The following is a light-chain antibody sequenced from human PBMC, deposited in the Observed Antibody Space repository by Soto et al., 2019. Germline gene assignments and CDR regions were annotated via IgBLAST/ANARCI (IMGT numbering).Light chain of an antibody. J-gene: IGLJ1*01. CDR3: CSYTTSSTPV. CDR1: ASDIGAYNY. CDR2: DVS. Sequence: QSALTQPASVSGSPGQSITISCTGTASDIGAYNYVSWYQQRPGRAPKLMISDVSSRPSGVSGRFSGSKSGNTAALTISGLQAKDEADYYCCSYTTSSTPVLGTGTQVTVL. V-gene: IGLV2-14*03.